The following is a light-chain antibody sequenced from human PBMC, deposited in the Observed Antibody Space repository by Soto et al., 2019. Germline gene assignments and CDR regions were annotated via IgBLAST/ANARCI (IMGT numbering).Light chain of an antibody. CDR3: QSYDISLSGSRV. J-gene: IGLJ3*02. V-gene: IGLV1-40*01. CDR2: GNN. CDR1: SSNIGAGYD. Sequence: QSVLTQPPSVSGAPGQTVTISCTGSSSNIGAGYDIHWYQQVPGTAPKLLIYGNNNRPSGVPDRFSGAKSGTSASLAITGLQAEDEADYYCQSYDISLSGSRVFGGGTKVTDL.